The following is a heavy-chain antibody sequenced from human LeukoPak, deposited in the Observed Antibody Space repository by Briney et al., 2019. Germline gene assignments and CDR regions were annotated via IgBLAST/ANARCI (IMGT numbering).Heavy chain of an antibody. J-gene: IGHJ6*02. CDR2: ISGGGGST. D-gene: IGHD3-10*01. Sequence: GGSLRLSCAASGFTFTSYSMNWVRQAPGKGLEWVSTISGGGGSTYYAGSVKGRFTISRDNSKNTLYLQVNSLRAEDTAVYYCARAVYYYGSGSYYSYLYYYGMDVWGQGTTVTVSS. CDR3: ARAVYYYGSGSYYSYLYYYGMDV. V-gene: IGHV3-23*01. CDR1: GFTFTSYS.